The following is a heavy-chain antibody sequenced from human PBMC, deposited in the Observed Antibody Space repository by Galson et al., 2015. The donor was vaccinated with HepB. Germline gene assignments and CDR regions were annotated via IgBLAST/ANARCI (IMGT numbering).Heavy chain of an antibody. J-gene: IGHJ6*03. CDR2: TYYRSKWYN. Sequence: CAISGDSVSSNSAAWNWIRQSPSRGLEWLGRTYYRSKWYNDYAVSVKSRITINPDTSKNQFSLQLNSVTPEDTAVYYCARCSGIAAAGTTYYYYYYMDVWGKGTTVTVSS. CDR1: GDSVSSNSAA. V-gene: IGHV6-1*01. D-gene: IGHD6-13*01. CDR3: ARCSGIAAAGTTYYYYYYMDV.